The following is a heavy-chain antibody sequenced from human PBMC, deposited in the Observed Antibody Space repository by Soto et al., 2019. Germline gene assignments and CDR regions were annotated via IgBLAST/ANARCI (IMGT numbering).Heavy chain of an antibody. V-gene: IGHV1-69*13. D-gene: IGHD3-22*01. Sequence: ASVKVSCKASGGTFSSYAISWVRQAPGQGLEWMGGIIPIFGTANYAQKFQGRVTITADESTSTAYMELSSLRSEDTAVYYCASSLVVTSTLYYYGMDVWGQGTTVTVSS. CDR2: IIPIFGTA. CDR1: GGTFSSYA. CDR3: ASSLVVTSTLYYYGMDV. J-gene: IGHJ6*02.